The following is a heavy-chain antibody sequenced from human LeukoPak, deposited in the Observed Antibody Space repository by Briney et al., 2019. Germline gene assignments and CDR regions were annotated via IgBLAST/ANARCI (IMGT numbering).Heavy chain of an antibody. Sequence: PGESLKISCKGSGYSFTSYWIGWVRQMPGKGLEWMGIIYPGDSDTRYSPSFQGQVTISADKSISTAYLQWSSLKASDTAMYYCARRIYCGGDCYWRGELGDTYYFDYWGQGTLVTVSS. D-gene: IGHD2-21*02. CDR1: GYSFTSYW. J-gene: IGHJ4*02. CDR3: ARRIYCGGDCYWRGELGDTYYFDY. V-gene: IGHV5-51*01. CDR2: IYPGDSDT.